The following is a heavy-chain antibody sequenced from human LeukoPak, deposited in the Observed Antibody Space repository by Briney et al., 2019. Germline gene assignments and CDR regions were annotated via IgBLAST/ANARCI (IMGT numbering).Heavy chain of an antibody. V-gene: IGHV1-18*01. Sequence: ASVKVSCKASGYTFSGYGISWVRQAPGQGLEWMGWISAYNGNTNYAQKLQGRVTMTTDTSTSTAYMELRSLRSDNTAVYYCARDEYSSPGAAFDIWGHGTMVTVSS. CDR1: GYTFSGYG. J-gene: IGHJ3*02. CDR2: ISAYNGNT. CDR3: ARDEYSSPGAAFDI. D-gene: IGHD6-13*01.